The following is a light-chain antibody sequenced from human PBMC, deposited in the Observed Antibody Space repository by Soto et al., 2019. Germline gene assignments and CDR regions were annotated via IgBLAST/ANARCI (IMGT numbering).Light chain of an antibody. V-gene: IGKV1-5*03. CDR2: KAS. CDR1: QTISSW. CDR3: QHYNSYSEA. J-gene: IGKJ1*01. Sequence: QMTHSPSTLSGAAVYPVTINCRASQTISSWLAWYQQKPGKAPKLLIYKASTLKSGVPSRFSGSGSGTEFTLTISSLQPDDFATDYCQHYNSYSEAFGQGTKVDIK.